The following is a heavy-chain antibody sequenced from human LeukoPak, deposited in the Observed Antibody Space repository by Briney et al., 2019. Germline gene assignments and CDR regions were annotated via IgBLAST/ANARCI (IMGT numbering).Heavy chain of an antibody. J-gene: IGHJ4*02. D-gene: IGHD3-9*01. CDR3: AKEGGYFDWPFTFDF. CDR2: IIGSGDNT. V-gene: IGHV3-23*01. CDR1: GFTFSSYA. Sequence: GGSLRLSCAASGFTFSSYAMSWVRQAPGKGLEWVSGIIGSGDNTYSADSVKGRFTISRDNSKNTLYLQMNSLRAEDTALYYCAKEGGYFDWPFTFDFWGQGTLVTVSS.